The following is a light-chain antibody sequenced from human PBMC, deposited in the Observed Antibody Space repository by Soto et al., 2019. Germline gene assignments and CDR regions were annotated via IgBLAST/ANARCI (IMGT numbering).Light chain of an antibody. CDR2: GAS. V-gene: IGKV3-20*01. CDR3: QQYGSSPFT. CDR1: QSVSSSY. Sequence: EIVLPQSPGTLSLSPGERATLSCRASQSVSSSYLAWYQQKPGQAPRPLIYGASSRATGIPDRFSGSGSGTDFNLTISRLEPEDFAVYYCQQYGSSPFTFGPGTKVDIK. J-gene: IGKJ3*01.